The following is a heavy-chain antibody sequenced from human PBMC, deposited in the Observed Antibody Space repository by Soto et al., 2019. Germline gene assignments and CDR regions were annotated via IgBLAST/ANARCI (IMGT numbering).Heavy chain of an antibody. V-gene: IGHV1-69*02. Sequence: QVQLVQSGAEVKKPGSSVKVSCKASGGTFSSYTISWVRQAPGQGLEWMGRIIPILGIANYAQKFQGRVTITAAKSTSTAYMELSSLRSEDTAVYYCARVDTAMVFGYWGQGTLVTVSS. D-gene: IGHD5-18*01. J-gene: IGHJ4*02. CDR3: ARVDTAMVFGY. CDR1: GGTFSSYT. CDR2: IIPILGIA.